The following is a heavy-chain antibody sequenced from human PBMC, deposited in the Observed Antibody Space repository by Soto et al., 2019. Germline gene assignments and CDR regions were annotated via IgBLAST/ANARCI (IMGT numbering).Heavy chain of an antibody. Sequence: PSETLSLTCTVSGGSVSSDYWSWIRQAPGKGLEWIAYIYYSGSTNYNPSLQSRVTISADTSRNQFSLKLTSVTAADTAVYYCARSGYYEFFDYWGQGILVTVSS. CDR1: GGSVSSDY. J-gene: IGHJ4*02. V-gene: IGHV4-59*02. D-gene: IGHD3-3*01. CDR2: IYYSGST. CDR3: ARSGYYEFFDY.